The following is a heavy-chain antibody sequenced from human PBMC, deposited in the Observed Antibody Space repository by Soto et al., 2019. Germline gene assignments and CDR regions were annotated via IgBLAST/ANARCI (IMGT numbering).Heavy chain of an antibody. CDR3: ASLKQLVSDYYYGMDV. CDR2: ISAYNGNT. V-gene: IGHV1-18*01. J-gene: IGHJ6*02. CDR1: GYTFTSYG. D-gene: IGHD6-6*01. Sequence: ASVKVSCKASGYTFTSYGISWVRQAPGQGLEWMGWISAYNGNTNYAQKLQGRVTMTTDTSTSTAYMELRSLRSDDTAVYYCASLKQLVSDYYYGMDVWGQGTTVTVSS.